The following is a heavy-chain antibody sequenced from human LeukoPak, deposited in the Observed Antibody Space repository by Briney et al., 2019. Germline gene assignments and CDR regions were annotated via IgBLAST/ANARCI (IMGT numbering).Heavy chain of an antibody. D-gene: IGHD3-22*01. J-gene: IGHJ4*02. CDR3: ARDPRYDSSGLDY. CDR2: INPNSGGT. V-gene: IGHV1-2*02. CDR1: GYTFTGYY. Sequence: ASVKVSCKASGYTFTGYYMHWVRQAPGQGLEWMGWINPNSGGTNYAQKFQGRVTMTRDTSISTAYMELCRLRSDDTAVYYCARDPRYDSSGLDYWGQGTLVTVSS.